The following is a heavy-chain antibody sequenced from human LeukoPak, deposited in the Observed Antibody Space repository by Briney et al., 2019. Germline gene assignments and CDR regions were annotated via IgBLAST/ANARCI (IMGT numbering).Heavy chain of an antibody. Sequence: GGSLRLSCAACGFTFSSYGMHWVRQAPGKGLEWVAVISYDGSNKYYADSVKGRFTISRDNSKNTLYLQMNSLRAEDTAVYYCAKSHPGYSSGWYLDYWGQGTLVTVSS. D-gene: IGHD6-19*01. CDR3: AKSHPGYSSGWYLDY. J-gene: IGHJ4*02. V-gene: IGHV3-30*18. CDR1: GFTFSSYG. CDR2: ISYDGSNK.